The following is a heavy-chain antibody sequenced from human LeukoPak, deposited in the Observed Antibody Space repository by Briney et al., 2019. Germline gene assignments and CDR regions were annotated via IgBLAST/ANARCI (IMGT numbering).Heavy chain of an antibody. Sequence: PSQTLSLTCAISGDSFSSNSVTWNWIRLSPSRGLEWLGRTYYRSKWSSGYAESVKSRLTVSPDTSKNQFSLQLRSVTPEDTAVYYCARSQTGGTFDYWGQGALVTVSS. J-gene: IGHJ4*02. CDR1: GDSFSSNSVT. CDR2: TYYRSKWSS. V-gene: IGHV6-1*01. D-gene: IGHD1-26*01. CDR3: ARSQTGGTFDY.